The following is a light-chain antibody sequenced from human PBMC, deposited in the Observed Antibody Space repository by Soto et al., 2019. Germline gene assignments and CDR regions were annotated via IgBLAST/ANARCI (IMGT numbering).Light chain of an antibody. Sequence: DIHITQSPSSVSAAVGDRVTITCRSSQGINKWLAWYQQKPGKAPQLLISAASTLRSGVPSRFSGSGSGTDFILTISNLQPEDFATYFCQQANSFPLTLGGGTKVDIK. CDR1: QGINKW. CDR2: AAS. V-gene: IGKV1-12*01. J-gene: IGKJ4*01. CDR3: QQANSFPLT.